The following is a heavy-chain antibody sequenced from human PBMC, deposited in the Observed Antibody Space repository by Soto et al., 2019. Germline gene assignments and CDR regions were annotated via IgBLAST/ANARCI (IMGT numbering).Heavy chain of an antibody. V-gene: IGHV1-69*13. CDR1: GGTFSSYA. CDR2: IIPIFGTA. J-gene: IGHJ6*02. Sequence: GASVKVSCKASGGTFSSYAISWVRQAPGQGLEWMGGIIPIFGTANYAQKFQGRVTITADESTSTAYMELSSLRSEDTAVYYCARDPPTLDYYYGMDVWGQGTTVTVSS. CDR3: ARDPPTLDYYYGMDV.